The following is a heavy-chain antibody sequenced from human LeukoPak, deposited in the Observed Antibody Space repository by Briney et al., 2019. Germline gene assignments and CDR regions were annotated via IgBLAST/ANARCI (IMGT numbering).Heavy chain of an antibody. V-gene: IGHV3-23*01. Sequence: GGSLRLSCAASGFTFSTYAMSWVRQPPGKGLEWVSAISGSGGSTYYADSVKGRFTISRDNSKNTLYLQMNSLKTEDTAVYYCARVKGRWLQFIDYWGQGTLVTVSS. J-gene: IGHJ4*02. CDR2: ISGSGGST. CDR1: GFTFSTYA. D-gene: IGHD5-12*01. CDR3: ARVKGRWLQFIDY.